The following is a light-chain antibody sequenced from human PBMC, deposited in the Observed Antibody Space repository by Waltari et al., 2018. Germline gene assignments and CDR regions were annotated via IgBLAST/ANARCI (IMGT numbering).Light chain of an antibody. CDR2: DIT. V-gene: IGKV3-11*01. Sequence: EIVLTQSPPTLSLSPGERATLSCRACQGVDKYKAGYQQKPGQAPRLLIFDITNRATGTPARVTGSGSGTDFTLTISSLGPDDFAFYYCQRRGSWPHRRTFGGGTKVE. CDR3: QRRGSWPHRRT. CDR1: QGVDKY. J-gene: IGKJ4*01.